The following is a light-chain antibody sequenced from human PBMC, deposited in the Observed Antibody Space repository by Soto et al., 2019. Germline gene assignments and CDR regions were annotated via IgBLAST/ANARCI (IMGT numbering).Light chain of an antibody. Sequence: DIQITQSPSPLSASVGDRVTITCRASQSISSRLAWYQQKSGKAPKLLIFDASSLERGVPSRFSGSGSGTEFTLTISSLQPDDFATYYCRQYNSYSRTFGQGTTGDIK. CDR2: DAS. V-gene: IGKV1-5*01. CDR1: QSISSR. CDR3: RQYNSYSRT. J-gene: IGKJ1*01.